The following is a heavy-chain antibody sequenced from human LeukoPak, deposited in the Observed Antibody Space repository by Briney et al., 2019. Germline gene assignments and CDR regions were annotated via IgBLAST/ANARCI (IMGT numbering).Heavy chain of an antibody. D-gene: IGHD4-17*01. CDR2: INSDASST. Sequence: PGGSLRLSCAASGFAFSGYWMHWVRQAPGKGLEWVSRINSDASSTTYADSVQGRFTISRDNAQNTVFLEMNSLTAEDTAVYYCARDRFYGDYTDYWGQGTLVTVSS. CDR1: GFAFSGYW. V-gene: IGHV3-74*01. J-gene: IGHJ4*02. CDR3: ARDRFYGDYTDY.